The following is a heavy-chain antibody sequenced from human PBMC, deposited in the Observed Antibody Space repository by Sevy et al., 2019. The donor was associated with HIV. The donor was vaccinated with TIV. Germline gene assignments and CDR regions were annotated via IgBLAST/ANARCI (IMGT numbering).Heavy chain of an antibody. CDR2: ISSSSSYI. D-gene: IGHD2-15*01. Sequence: GSLRLSCAGSGFTFSSYTMNWVRQAPGKGLEWVSSISSSSSYIYYADSVKGRFTISRDNAKNSLYLQMNSLRAEDTAVYYCARGYCSGTSCSSGRAWVAFDIWGQGTMVTVSS. CDR3: ARGYCSGTSCSSGRAWVAFDI. CDR1: GFTFSSYT. J-gene: IGHJ3*02. V-gene: IGHV3-21*01.